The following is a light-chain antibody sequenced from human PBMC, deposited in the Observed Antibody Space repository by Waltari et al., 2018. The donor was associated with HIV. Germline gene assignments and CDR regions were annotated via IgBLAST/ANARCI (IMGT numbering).Light chain of an antibody. Sequence: WYQQKPGQAPRLLIYGTSTRATGIPARFSGLGSGTEFTLTISSLQSEDFAVYYCLQYNNWPPWTFGQGTKVEIK. CDR2: GTS. CDR3: LQYNNWPPWT. V-gene: IGKV3-15*01. J-gene: IGKJ1*01.